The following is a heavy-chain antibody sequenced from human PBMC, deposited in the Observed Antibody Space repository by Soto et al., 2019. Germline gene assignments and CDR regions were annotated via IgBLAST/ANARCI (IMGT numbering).Heavy chain of an antibody. J-gene: IGHJ5*02. Sequence: SETLSLTCTVSSGSVSSYYWSWIRQPAGKGLEWIGRFYTSVNTNYNPSLKSRVTMSLDTSKNQLSLKLSSVTAADTAVYFCASDGSGWFDLWGQGTLVTVSS. CDR3: ASDGSGWFDL. CDR2: FYTSVNT. D-gene: IGHD6-25*01. CDR1: SGSVSSYY. V-gene: IGHV4-4*07.